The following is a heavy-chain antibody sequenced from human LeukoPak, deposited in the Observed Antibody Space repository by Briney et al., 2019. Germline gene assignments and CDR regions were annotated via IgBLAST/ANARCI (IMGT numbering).Heavy chain of an antibody. CDR2: IIPIFGTA. CDR1: GGTFSSYA. D-gene: IGHD6-13*01. CDR3: ARTGIAAAGTFDY. V-gene: IGHV1-69*05. Sequence: ASVKVSCKASGGTFSSYAISWVQQAPGQGLEWMGGIIPIFGTANYAQKFQGRVTITTDESTSTAYMELSSLRSEDTAVYYCARTGIAAAGTFDYWGQGTLVTVSS. J-gene: IGHJ4*02.